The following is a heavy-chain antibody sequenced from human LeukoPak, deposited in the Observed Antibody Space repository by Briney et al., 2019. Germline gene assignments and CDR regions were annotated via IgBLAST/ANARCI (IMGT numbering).Heavy chain of an antibody. CDR1: GYTFTSYG. CDR2: ISAYNGNT. Sequence: ASVKVSCKASGYTFTSYGISWVRQAPGQGLEWMGWISAYNGNTNYAQKLQGRVTMTTDTSTSTADMELRSLRSDDTAVYYCARDIRFLEWLPNNWFDPWGQGTLVTVSS. CDR3: ARDIRFLEWLPNNWFDP. J-gene: IGHJ5*02. V-gene: IGHV1-18*01. D-gene: IGHD3-3*01.